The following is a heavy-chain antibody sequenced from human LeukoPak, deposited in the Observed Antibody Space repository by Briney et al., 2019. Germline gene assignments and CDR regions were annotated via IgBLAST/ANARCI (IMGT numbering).Heavy chain of an antibody. J-gene: IGHJ6*02. Sequence: SETLSLTCTVSGGSISSYYWSWIRQPPGKGLEWIGYIYYSGSTNYSPSLKSRVTISVDTSKNQFSLKLSSVTAADTAVYYCARGEMYYYDSSGFIRPYYYGMDVWGQGTTVTVSS. V-gene: IGHV4-59*08. CDR1: GGSISSYY. CDR3: ARGEMYYYDSSGFIRPYYYGMDV. D-gene: IGHD3-22*01. CDR2: IYYSGST.